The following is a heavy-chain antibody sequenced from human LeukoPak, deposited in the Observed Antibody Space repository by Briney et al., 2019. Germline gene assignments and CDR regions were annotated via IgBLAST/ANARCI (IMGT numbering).Heavy chain of an antibody. D-gene: IGHD7-27*01. CDR2: IIPSFGTA. CDR3: ARELGINWLDP. CDR1: GGTFSSYA. Sequence: SVKVSFKSSGGTFSSYAISWVRQAPGQGLDWMGGIIPSFGTANYAQKFQGRVTITADESTSTAYMELSSLRSEDTAVYYCARELGINWLDPWGQGTLVTVSS. V-gene: IGHV1-69*13. J-gene: IGHJ5*02.